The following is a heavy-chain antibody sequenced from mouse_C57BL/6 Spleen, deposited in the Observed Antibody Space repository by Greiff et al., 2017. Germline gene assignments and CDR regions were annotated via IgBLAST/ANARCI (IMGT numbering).Heavy chain of an antibody. CDR3: ARPLPDWYFDV. D-gene: IGHD2-10*01. V-gene: IGHV1-53*01. Sequence: QVQLQQPGTELVKPGASVKLSCKASGYTFTSYCMHWVKQRPGQGLEWIGNINPSNGGTNYNEKFKSKDTLTVDKSSSTAYMQLSSLTSEDSAVYYCARPLPDWYFDVWGTGTTVTVSS. CDR2: INPSNGGT. CDR1: GYTFTSYC. J-gene: IGHJ1*03.